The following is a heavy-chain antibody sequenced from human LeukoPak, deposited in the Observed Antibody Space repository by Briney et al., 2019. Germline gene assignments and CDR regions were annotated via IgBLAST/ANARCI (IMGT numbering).Heavy chain of an antibody. CDR2: INHSRAT. CDR1: GGSFIGYY. Sequence: PSETQSLTCALSGGSFIGYYSSWTRQPPGKGLEWLWEINHSRATNYNPSLKSRVTISVVTSKKEFSLKLKSVTAADTAIYYCARGYFDYYGSGSYYNLIDYWGQGILVTVSS. J-gene: IGHJ4*02. CDR3: ARGYFDYYGSGSYYNLIDY. V-gene: IGHV4-34*01. D-gene: IGHD3-10*01.